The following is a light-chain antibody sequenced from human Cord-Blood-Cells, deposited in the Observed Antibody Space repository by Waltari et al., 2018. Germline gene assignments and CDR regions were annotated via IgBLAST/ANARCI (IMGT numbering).Light chain of an antibody. Sequence: DIQMTQSPSTLSASVGARVTITCRASQSISSWLAWYQQKPGKAPKLLIYKASSLESGVPSRFSGSGSGTKFTLTISSLQPDDFATYYCQQYNSYPWTFGQGTKVEIK. CDR3: QQYNSYPWT. J-gene: IGKJ1*01. CDR2: KAS. CDR1: QSISSW. V-gene: IGKV1-5*03.